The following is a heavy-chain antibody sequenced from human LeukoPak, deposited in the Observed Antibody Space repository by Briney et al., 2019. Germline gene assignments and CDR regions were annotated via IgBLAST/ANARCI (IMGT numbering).Heavy chain of an antibody. J-gene: IGHJ5*02. CDR2: IYYSGSDYSGST. D-gene: IGHD3-10*01. CDR3: ARVIKGQYNWFDP. V-gene: IGHV4-59*12. Sequence: SETLSLTCTVSGGSISSDYWSWIRQPPGKGLEWIGYIYYSGSDYSGSTNYNPSLKSRVTISVDTSKNQFSLRLSSVTAADTAVYYCARVIKGQYNWFDPWGQGTLVTVSS. CDR1: GGSISSDY.